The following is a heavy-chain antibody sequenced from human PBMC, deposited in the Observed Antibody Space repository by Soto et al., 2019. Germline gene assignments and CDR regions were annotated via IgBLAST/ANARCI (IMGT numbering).Heavy chain of an antibody. CDR3: ARATEWNALDL. CDR2: IYRGGST. CDR1: GFSVSSYY. D-gene: IGHD3-3*01. J-gene: IGHJ3*01. V-gene: IGHV3-53*02. Sequence: DVQLVETGGGLIQPGGSLRLSCAASGFSVSSYYMNWVRQDPGKGLEWVSVIYRGGSTYYADSVEGRFTIPRDNTENTLFFQMNSLRAEDTAVYYCARATEWNALDLSGQGTMVTVSS.